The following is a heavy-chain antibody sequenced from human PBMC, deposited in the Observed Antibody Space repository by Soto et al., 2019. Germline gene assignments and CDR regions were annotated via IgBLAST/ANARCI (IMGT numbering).Heavy chain of an antibody. CDR1: PFSLSSDP. CDR2: ISGSGGST. Sequence: GGSLRLSCAASPFSLSSDPMSWVRQAPGKGLEWVSAISGSGGSTYYADSVKGRFTISRDNSKNTLYLQMNSLRAEDTAVYYCAKSPRIVKVPAHMFLYSFAYWGQGDLVTVAS. D-gene: IGHD2-2*01. V-gene: IGHV3-23*01. CDR3: AKSPRIVKVPAHMFLYSFAY. J-gene: IGHJ4*02.